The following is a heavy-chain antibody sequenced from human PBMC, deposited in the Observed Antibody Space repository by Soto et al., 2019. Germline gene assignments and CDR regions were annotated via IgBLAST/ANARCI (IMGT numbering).Heavy chain of an antibody. D-gene: IGHD3-9*01. CDR2: IYYRGST. CDR3: ARQRSYDILTGFVEYYYYYGMDV. J-gene: IGHJ6*02. CDR1: GGSISSSSYY. V-gene: IGHV4-39*01. Sequence: PSETLSLTCTGPGGSISSSSYYWGWIRQPPGKGLEWIGSIYYRGSTYYNPSLQSRVTISVDTSKNQFSLKLSSVTAADTAVYYCARQRSYDILTGFVEYYYYYGMDVWGQGTTVT.